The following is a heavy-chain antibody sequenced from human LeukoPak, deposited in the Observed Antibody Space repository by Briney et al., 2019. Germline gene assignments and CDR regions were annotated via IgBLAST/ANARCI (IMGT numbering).Heavy chain of an antibody. CDR3: ASGSLRLRGYRGYALFDH. V-gene: IGHV1-18*01. CDR1: GYTFTSYG. Sequence: ASVKVSCKASGYTFTSYGISWVRQAPGQGLEWMGWISAYNGNTNYAQKLQGRVTMTTDTSTSTAYMELRSLRSDDTAVYYCASGSLRLRGYRGYALFDHWGQGTLVTVSS. CDR2: ISAYNGNT. D-gene: IGHD5-12*01. J-gene: IGHJ4*02.